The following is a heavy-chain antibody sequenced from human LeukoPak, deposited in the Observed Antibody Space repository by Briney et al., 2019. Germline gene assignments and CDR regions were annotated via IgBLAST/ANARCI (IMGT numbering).Heavy chain of an antibody. V-gene: IGHV4-39*01. J-gene: IGHJ4*02. CDR3: ARHANDYGDCWFDY. CDR2: IYSSGST. D-gene: IGHD4-17*01. CDR1: GDSISQSNYY. Sequence: SETLSLTCTVSGDSISQSNYYWGWLRQPPGKALEWLGSIYSSGSTYYDPPLKSRITVSADMSKNQFSLKVTSVTAANTPVYDCARHANDYGDCWFDYWGLGNLVIVSS.